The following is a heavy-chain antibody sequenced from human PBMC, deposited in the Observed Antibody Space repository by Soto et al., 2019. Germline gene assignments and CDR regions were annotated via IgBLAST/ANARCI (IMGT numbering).Heavy chain of an antibody. J-gene: IGHJ6*02. V-gene: IGHV1-8*01. CDR3: ARGGDSSSWYFGYYYYGMDV. CDR2: MNPNSGNT. D-gene: IGHD6-13*01. CDR1: GSSFTSYD. Sequence: XSVKGPCTAAGSSFTSYDINWVRQATGQGLEWMGWMNPNSGNTGYAQKFQGRVTMTRNTSISTAYMELSSLRSEDTAVYYCARGGDSSSWYFGYYYYGMDVWGQGTTVTVSS.